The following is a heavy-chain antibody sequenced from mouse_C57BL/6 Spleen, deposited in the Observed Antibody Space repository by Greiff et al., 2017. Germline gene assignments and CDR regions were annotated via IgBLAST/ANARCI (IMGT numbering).Heavy chain of an antibody. Sequence: EVKLMESGGGLVKPGGSLKLSCAASGFTFSDYGMHWVRQAPEKGLEWVAYISSGSSTIYYADTVKGRFTISRDNAKNTLFLQMTSLRSEDTAMYYCASSSGYGAWFAYWGQGTLVTVAA. D-gene: IGHD3-2*02. CDR1: GFTFSDYG. V-gene: IGHV5-17*01. J-gene: IGHJ3*01. CDR2: ISSGSSTI. CDR3: ASSSGYGAWFAY.